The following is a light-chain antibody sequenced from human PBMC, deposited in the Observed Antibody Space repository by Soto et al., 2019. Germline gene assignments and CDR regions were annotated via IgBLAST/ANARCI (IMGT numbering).Light chain of an antibody. CDR1: QSIDIY. Sequence: DIQMTQSPSSLSASVGDRVTITCRTSQSIDIYLNWYQQKPGKAPKLLIYGISRLQGAVPSRFSGSGSGTFFTLTISSLQPEDFATYYCQQSYSNPRTFGQGTKVEIK. J-gene: IGKJ1*01. V-gene: IGKV1-39*01. CDR3: QQSYSNPRT. CDR2: GIS.